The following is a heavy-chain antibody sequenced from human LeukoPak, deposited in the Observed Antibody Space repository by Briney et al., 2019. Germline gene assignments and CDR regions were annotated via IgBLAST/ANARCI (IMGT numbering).Heavy chain of an antibody. CDR1: GGSICSYY. CDR2: IYYSGST. V-gene: IGHV4-59*01. D-gene: IGHD3-10*01. J-gene: IGHJ3*02. Sequence: ASETLSLTCTVSGGSICSYYWSWIRKPPGKGLEWIGYIYYSGSTNYNPSLESRVTISVDTSKNQFSLKLSSVTAADTAVYYCARRKVRNDAFDIWGQGTMVTVSS. CDR3: ARRKVRNDAFDI.